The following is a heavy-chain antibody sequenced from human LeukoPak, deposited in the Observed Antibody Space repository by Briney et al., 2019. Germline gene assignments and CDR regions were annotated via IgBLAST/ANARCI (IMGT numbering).Heavy chain of an antibody. CDR2: INPSDGGT. V-gene: IGHV1-46*01. D-gene: IGHD3-3*01. Sequence: ASVKVSCKASGYTFTNYYTHWVRQAPGQGLEWMGIINPSDGGTKYAQRFQGRVTMTRDTSTSTVYMELSSLRSEDTAVYYCATGSYDFWSGYYSSPGYYGMDVWGQGTTVTVSS. CDR3: ATGSYDFWSGYYSSPGYYGMDV. J-gene: IGHJ6*02. CDR1: GYTFTNYY.